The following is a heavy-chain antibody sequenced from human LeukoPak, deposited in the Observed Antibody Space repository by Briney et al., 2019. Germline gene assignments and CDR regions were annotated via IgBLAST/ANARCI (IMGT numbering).Heavy chain of an antibody. V-gene: IGHV1-69*06. CDR3: ARDFLFDYGDREGGY. CDR1: GYTFTGYY. Sequence: GASVKVSFKASGYTFTGYYMHWVRQAPGQGLEWMGGIIPIFGTANYAQKFQGRVTITADKSTSTAYMELSSLRSEDTAVYYCARDFLFDYGDREGGYWGQGTLVTVSS. J-gene: IGHJ4*02. CDR2: IIPIFGTA. D-gene: IGHD4-17*01.